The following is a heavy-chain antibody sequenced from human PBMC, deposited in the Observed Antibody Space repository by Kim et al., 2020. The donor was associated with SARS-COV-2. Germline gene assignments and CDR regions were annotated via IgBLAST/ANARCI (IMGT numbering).Heavy chain of an antibody. Sequence: SIGYADSVKGRFTISRDNAKNSVYLQMNGLRVEDTALYYCAKGGLWGGVDHWGQGTLVTVSS. CDR3: AKGGLWGGVDH. CDR2: SI. D-gene: IGHD3-3*01. V-gene: IGHV3-9*01. J-gene: IGHJ4*02.